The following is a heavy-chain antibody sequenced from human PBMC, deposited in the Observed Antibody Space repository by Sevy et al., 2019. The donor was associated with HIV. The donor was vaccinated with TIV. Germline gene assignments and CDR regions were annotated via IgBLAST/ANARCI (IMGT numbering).Heavy chain of an antibody. D-gene: IGHD3-22*01. CDR3: ARPPSSGYYYEGDY. V-gene: IGHV5-51*01. CDR1: GYSFTSYW. Sequence: GGSLRLSCKGSGYSFTSYWIGWVRQMPGKGLEWMGIIYPGDSDTRYSPSFQGQVTISADKSISTAYLQWSSLKASDTAMYYYARPPSSGYYYEGDYWGQGTLVTVSS. CDR2: IYPGDSDT. J-gene: IGHJ4*02.